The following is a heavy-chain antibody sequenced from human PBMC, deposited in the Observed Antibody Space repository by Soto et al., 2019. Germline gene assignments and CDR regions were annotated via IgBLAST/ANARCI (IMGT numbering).Heavy chain of an antibody. Sequence: SETLSLTCSVSGGSINNSTSFWGWLRQSPGKGLEWIATINYRWPAEYNPSLKSRVTISIDRSRNVLSLQMNYVTAPDTAVYYCAHHFMSRPWFDAWGQGTLVTVSS. CDR2: INYRWPA. CDR1: GGSINNSTSF. CDR3: AHHFMSRPWFDA. J-gene: IGHJ5*02. V-gene: IGHV4-39*02. D-gene: IGHD6-6*01.